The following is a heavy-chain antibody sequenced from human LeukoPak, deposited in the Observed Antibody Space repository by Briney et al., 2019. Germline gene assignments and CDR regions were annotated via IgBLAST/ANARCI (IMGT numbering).Heavy chain of an antibody. CDR1: GYLFTGFY. V-gene: IGHV1-2*02. Sequence: ASVKVSCKTSGYLFTGFYIHWVRQVPGQGLEWMGWINPNSGDTKSAQKFQGGVAMTRVTSINTAYIEVSGLTPDDTAIYYCAKRGGALSHWGQGTPVSV. CDR2: INPNSGDT. CDR3: AKRGGALSH. J-gene: IGHJ4*02. D-gene: IGHD2-21*01.